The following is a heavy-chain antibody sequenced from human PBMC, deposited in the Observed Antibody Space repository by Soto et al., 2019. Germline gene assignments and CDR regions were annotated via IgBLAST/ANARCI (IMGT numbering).Heavy chain of an antibody. D-gene: IGHD3-10*01. CDR1: GYTFNSYG. J-gene: IGHJ6*03. CDR2: ISAYNGNT. CDR3: AREAVLLWFGELFDYYYMDV. V-gene: IGHV1-18*01. Sequence: QVQLVQSGAEVKKPGASVKVSCKASGYTFNSYGISWVRQAPGQGLEWMGWISAYNGNTNYAQKLQGRVTMTTDTSTSTAYMELRSLRSDDTAVYYCAREAVLLWFGELFDYYYMDVWGKGTTVTVSS.